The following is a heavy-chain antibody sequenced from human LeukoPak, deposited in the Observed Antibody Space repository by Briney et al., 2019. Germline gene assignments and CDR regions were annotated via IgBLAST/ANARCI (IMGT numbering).Heavy chain of an antibody. CDR3: ARPGPATTVTDAFDI. V-gene: IGHV5-51*01. J-gene: IGHJ3*02. CDR2: IYPGDSDT. D-gene: IGHD4-17*01. CDR1: GYSFTSYW. Sequence: GESLEISCKGSGYSFTSYWIGWVRQMPGKGLVWMGIIYPGDSDTRYSPSFQGQVTISAGNSISTAYLQWSSLKASDTAMYYCARPGPATTVTDAFDIWGQGTMVTVSS.